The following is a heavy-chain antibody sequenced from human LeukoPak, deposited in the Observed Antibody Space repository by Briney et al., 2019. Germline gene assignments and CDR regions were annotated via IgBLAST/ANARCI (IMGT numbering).Heavy chain of an antibody. CDR3: ATVEDTDQGFDP. Sequence: GGSLRLSCAASGFTFSSYEMNWVRQAPGKGLEWVSYISSSGSTIYYADSVKGRFTISRDNAKNSLYLQMNSLRAEDTAVYYCATVEDTDQGFDPWGQGTLVTVSS. D-gene: IGHD5-18*01. CDR1: GFTFSSYE. V-gene: IGHV3-48*03. CDR2: ISSSGSTI. J-gene: IGHJ5*02.